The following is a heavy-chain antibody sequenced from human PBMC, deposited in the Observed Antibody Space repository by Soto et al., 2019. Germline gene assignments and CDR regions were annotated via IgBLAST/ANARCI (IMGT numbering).Heavy chain of an antibody. J-gene: IGHJ4*02. Sequence: GGSLRLSCAASGFTFNIYSMNWVRQAPGKGLEWVSFISGSSSTTYYADFVKGRFTISRDNAKNSLYLQMNSLRAEDTAVYYCATDKLGYCSDGRCYRPGYFENWGQGAPVTVSS. CDR3: ATDKLGYCSDGRCYRPGYFEN. V-gene: IGHV3-48*01. CDR2: ISGSSSTT. D-gene: IGHD2-15*01. CDR1: GFTFNIYS.